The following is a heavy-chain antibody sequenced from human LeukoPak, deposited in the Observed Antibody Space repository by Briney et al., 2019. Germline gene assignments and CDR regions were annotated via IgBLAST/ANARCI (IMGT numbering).Heavy chain of an antibody. V-gene: IGHV3-7*03. CDR3: ARGGGLDV. CDR2: INHNGNVN. D-gene: IGHD3-16*01. Sequence: GGSLRLSCAASGFTFSSYWMNWARQAPGKGLEWVASINHNGNVNYYVDSVKGRFTISRDNAKNSLYLQMSNLRAEDTAMYFCARGGGLDVWGQGATVTVSS. CDR1: GFTFSSYW. J-gene: IGHJ6*02.